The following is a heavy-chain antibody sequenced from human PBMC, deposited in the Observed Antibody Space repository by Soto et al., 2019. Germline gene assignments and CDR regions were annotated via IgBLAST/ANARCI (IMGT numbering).Heavy chain of an antibody. CDR1: GGSISIGGYY. D-gene: IGHD3-16*01. V-gene: IGHV4-31*03. J-gene: IGHJ3*02. CDR3: ARERKLMKSAFDI. CDR2: IYYSGST. Sequence: SETLSLTCTVSGGSISIGGYYWSWIRQHPGKGLEWIGYIYYSGSTYYNPSLKSRVTISVDTSKNQFSLKLSSVTTADTAVYYCARERKLMKSAFDIWGQGTMVTVSS.